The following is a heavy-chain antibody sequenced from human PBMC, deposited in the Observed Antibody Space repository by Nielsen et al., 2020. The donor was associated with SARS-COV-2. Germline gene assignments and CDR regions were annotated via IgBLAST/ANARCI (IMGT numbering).Heavy chain of an antibody. J-gene: IGHJ4*02. Sequence: LKISCAASGLTFDDYGMSWVRQAPGEGLEWVSGINWNGGSTGYADSVKGRCTISRDNAKNSLYLQMNSLRAEDTALYHCARARSSGWYSSGFLNYWGQGTLVTVSS. CDR2: INWNGGST. V-gene: IGHV3-20*01. CDR3: ARARSSGWYSSGFLNY. CDR1: GLTFDDYG. D-gene: IGHD6-19*01.